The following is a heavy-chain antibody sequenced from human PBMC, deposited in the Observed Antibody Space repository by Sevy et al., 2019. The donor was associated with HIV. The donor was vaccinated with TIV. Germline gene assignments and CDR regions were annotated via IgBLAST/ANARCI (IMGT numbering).Heavy chain of an antibody. CDR3: ARDKGESSSSFLGELSH. J-gene: IGHJ4*02. CDR2: ISSDGRNK. V-gene: IGHV3-30*04. CDR1: GFTFSRYA. D-gene: IGHD3-16*02. Sequence: GESLKISCAASGFTFSRYAMNWVCQAPGKGLEWVAVISSDGRNKYYADSVKGRFTISRDNSKNTLYLQMNSLRSEDTAMYYCARDKGESSSSFLGELSHWGQGTLVTVSS.